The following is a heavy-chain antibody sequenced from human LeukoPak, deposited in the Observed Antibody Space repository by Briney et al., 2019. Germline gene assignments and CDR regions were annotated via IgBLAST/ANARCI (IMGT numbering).Heavy chain of an antibody. CDR2: ITSGSTL. CDR1: GFTFSSYE. J-gene: IGHJ4*02. Sequence: GGSLRLSCAASGFTFSSYEMNWVRQAPGKGLEWVSYITSGSTLYYADSVKGRFTISRDNAKNSLYLQMNSLRAEDTAVYFCARGGVDYYGSGTYYLMYYFDYWGQGALVTVSS. V-gene: IGHV3-48*03. D-gene: IGHD3-10*01. CDR3: ARGGVDYYGSGTYYLMYYFDY.